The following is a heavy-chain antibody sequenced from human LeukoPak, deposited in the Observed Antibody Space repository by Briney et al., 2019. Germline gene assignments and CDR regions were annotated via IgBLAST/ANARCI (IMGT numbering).Heavy chain of an antibody. V-gene: IGHV1-2*02. CDR3: ARDKKEVVVVPAATFLYYYYYYMDV. CDR2: INPNSGGT. D-gene: IGHD2-2*01. CDR1: GYTFTGYY. J-gene: IGHJ6*03. Sequence: ASVKVSCKASGYTFTGYYMHWVRQAPGQGLEWMGWINPNSGGTNYAQKFQGRVTMTRDTSISTAYMELSRLRSDDTAVYYCARDKKEVVVVPAATFLYYYYYYMDVWGKGTTVTVSS.